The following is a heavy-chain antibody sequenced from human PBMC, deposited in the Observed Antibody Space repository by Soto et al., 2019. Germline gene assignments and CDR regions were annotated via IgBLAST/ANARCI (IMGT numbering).Heavy chain of an antibody. CDR1: GFTFSSYG. CDR3: AKPVWGGGLIDY. D-gene: IGHD3-16*01. V-gene: IGHV3-30*18. Sequence: QVQLVESGGGVVQPGRSLRLSCAASGFTFSSYGMHWVRQAPGKGLEWVAVISYDGSNKYYADSVKGRFTISRDNSKNTLYLQMNSLRAEDTAVYYCAKPVWGGGLIDYWGQGTLVTVSS. J-gene: IGHJ4*02. CDR2: ISYDGSNK.